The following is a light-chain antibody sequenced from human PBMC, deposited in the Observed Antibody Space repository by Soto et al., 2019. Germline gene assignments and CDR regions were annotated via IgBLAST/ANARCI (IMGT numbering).Light chain of an antibody. CDR1: SSDVGGYNY. Sequence: QSVLTQPASVSGSPGQSITISCTGTSSDVGGYNYVSWYQQHPGKAPKLMIYDVSNRTSGVSNRFSGSKSGNTASLTISGLQAEDEADYYCSSYTSSSTLQFGGGTQLTVL. V-gene: IGLV2-14*01. CDR2: DVS. CDR3: SSYTSSSTLQ. J-gene: IGLJ2*01.